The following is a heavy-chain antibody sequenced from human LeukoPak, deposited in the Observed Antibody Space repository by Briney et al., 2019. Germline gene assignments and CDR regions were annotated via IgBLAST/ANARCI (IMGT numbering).Heavy chain of an antibody. CDR2: INNRGSLI. J-gene: IGHJ4*02. CDR3: ARDYRWASDY. Sequence: GGSLRLSCAASGFTFRDYSMTWVRQAPGKGLEWISHINNRGSLIHYAESVKGRFTISRDHVKNSLYLQMNSLRADDTAVYYCARDYRWASDYWGQGTLVTVSS. D-gene: IGHD3-16*02. CDR1: GFTFRDYS. V-gene: IGHV3-48*01.